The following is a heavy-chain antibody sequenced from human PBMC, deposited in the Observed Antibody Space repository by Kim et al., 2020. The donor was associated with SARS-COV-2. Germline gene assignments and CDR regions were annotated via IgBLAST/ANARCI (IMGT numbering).Heavy chain of an antibody. Sequence: GESLRLSCAASGFTFSNAWMSWVRQAPGKGLEWVGRIKSKTDGGTTDSAAPVKGRFTISRDDSKNTLYLQMNSLKTEDTAVYYCTTDPHYDILTGYYNHDYWGQGTLVTVSS. CDR1: GFTFSNAW. J-gene: IGHJ4*02. D-gene: IGHD3-9*01. CDR3: TTDPHYDILTGYYNHDY. CDR2: IKSKTDGGTT. V-gene: IGHV3-15*01.